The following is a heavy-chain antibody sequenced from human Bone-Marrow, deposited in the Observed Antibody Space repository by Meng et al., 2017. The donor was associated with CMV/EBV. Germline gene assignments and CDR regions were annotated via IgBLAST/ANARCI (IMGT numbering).Heavy chain of an antibody. J-gene: IGHJ4*02. CDR1: GFTVSSNY. V-gene: IGHV3-23*01. Sequence: GESLKISCAASGFTVSSNYMSWVRQAPGKGLEWVSAISGSGGSTYYADSVKGRFTISRDNSKNTLYLQMNSLRAEDTAVYYCAKRGRSLYNYIVVVPAADGPFDYWGQGTLVTVSS. CDR3: AKRGRSLYNYIVVVPAADGPFDY. D-gene: IGHD2-2*01. CDR2: ISGSGGST.